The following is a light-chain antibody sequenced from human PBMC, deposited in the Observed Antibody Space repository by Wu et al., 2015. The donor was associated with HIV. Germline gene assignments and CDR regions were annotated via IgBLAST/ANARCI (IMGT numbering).Light chain of an antibody. CDR2: AAS. CDR1: QSVYNNY. J-gene: IGKJ1*01. V-gene: IGKV3-20*01. CDR3: HQYGNSPRT. Sequence: EIVLTQSPDTLSLSPGDRATLSCRASQSVYNNYFAWYQQEPGQSPRLLIYAASSRAIGIPDRFSGSGSGTDFTLTISRLEPEDFAVYYCHQYGNSPRTFGRGTKVE.